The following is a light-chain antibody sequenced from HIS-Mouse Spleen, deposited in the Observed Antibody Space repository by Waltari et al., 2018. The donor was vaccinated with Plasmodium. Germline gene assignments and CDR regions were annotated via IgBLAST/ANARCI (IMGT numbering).Light chain of an antibody. CDR3: QQYNNWSFT. V-gene: IGKV3-15*01. Sequence: EIVMTQSPATLSVSPGERATLSCRASQSVSSNLAWYQQKPGQAPRLLIYGASTRATGIPARLSGSGSGTEFTLTISSLQSEDFAVYDCQQYNNWSFTFGPGTKVDIK. J-gene: IGKJ3*01. CDR1: QSVSSN. CDR2: GAS.